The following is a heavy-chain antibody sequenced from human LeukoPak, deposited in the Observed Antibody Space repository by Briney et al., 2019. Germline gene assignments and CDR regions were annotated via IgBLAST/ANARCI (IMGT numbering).Heavy chain of an antibody. CDR3: ARGPSKGLDF. Sequence: ASVKVSCKASGYTFSDFYIHWVRQAPGQGPEWMGWTNPNIGSTNSAQKFQGRLTMTRDTSISTAYMELSGLRSDDTAVYYCARGPSKGLDFWGQGTLVTVSS. CDR1: GYTFSDFY. V-gene: IGHV1-2*02. CDR2: TNPNIGST. J-gene: IGHJ4*02.